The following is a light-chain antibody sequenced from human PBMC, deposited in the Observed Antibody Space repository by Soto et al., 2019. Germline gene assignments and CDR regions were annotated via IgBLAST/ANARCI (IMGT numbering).Light chain of an antibody. CDR3: QQYGSSQYT. CDR1: QSVNNNY. Sequence: EIVLTQSPGTLSLSPGERATLSCRASQSVNNNYLAWYQQKPGQAPRLLIYGASSRATGIPDRFSGSGSGTVFTSTISRLEPEDFAVYYCQQYGSSQYTFGQGTKLEIK. J-gene: IGKJ2*01. V-gene: IGKV3-20*01. CDR2: GAS.